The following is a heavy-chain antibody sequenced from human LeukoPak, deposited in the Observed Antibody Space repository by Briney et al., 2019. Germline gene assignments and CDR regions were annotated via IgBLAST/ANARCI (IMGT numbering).Heavy chain of an antibody. D-gene: IGHD1-14*01. CDR2: ISYDGSNK. J-gene: IGHJ6*03. V-gene: IGHV3-30*04. Sequence: GGSLRLSCAASGFTFSSYAMHWVRQAPGKGLEWVAVISYDGSNKYYADSVKGRFTISRDNSKSTLYLQMNSLRAEDTAVYYCARGHPINHYYYYMDVWGKGTTVTISS. CDR1: GFTFSSYA. CDR3: ARGHPINHYYYYMDV.